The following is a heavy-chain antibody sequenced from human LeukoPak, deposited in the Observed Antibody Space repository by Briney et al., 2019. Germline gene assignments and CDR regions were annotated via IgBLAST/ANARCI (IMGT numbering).Heavy chain of an antibody. V-gene: IGHV4-4*07. J-gene: IGHJ6*03. CDR3: ARDYRYSTLYYYMDV. CDR2: IYTSGST. Sequence: SETLSLTCTVSGGSISSYYWSWIRQPAGKGLEWIGRIYTSGSTNYNPSLKSRVTMSVDTSKNQFSLKLGSVTAADTAVYYCARDYRYSTLYYYMDVWGKGTTVTVSS. CDR1: GGSISSYY. D-gene: IGHD6-13*01.